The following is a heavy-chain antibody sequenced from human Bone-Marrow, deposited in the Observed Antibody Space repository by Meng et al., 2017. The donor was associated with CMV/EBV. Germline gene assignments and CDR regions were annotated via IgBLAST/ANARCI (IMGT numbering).Heavy chain of an antibody. D-gene: IGHD3-22*01. CDR3: ARGMFSSALRFDY. CDR1: GFIFNNYA. CDR2: ISGSGYNT. V-gene: IGHV3-23*01. Sequence: CAASGFIFNNYAMTWVRQAPGKGLEWVSGISGSGYNTFYADSVKGRFTISRDNSKNTLYLQMNSLRAEDTAAYYCARGMFSSALRFDYWGQGTLVTVSS. J-gene: IGHJ4*02.